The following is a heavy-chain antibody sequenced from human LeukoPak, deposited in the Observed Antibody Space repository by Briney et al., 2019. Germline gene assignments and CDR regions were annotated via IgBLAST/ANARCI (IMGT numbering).Heavy chain of an antibody. Sequence: PSETLSLTCTGSGGSISSYYWSWIRQPRGKGLEWIGYIYYSGSTNYNPSLKSRVTISVDTSKNQFSLKLSSVTAADTAVYYCAREWDNWNDRGFDYWGQGTLVTVSS. CDR2: IYYSGST. V-gene: IGHV4-59*01. J-gene: IGHJ4*02. CDR1: GGSISSYY. D-gene: IGHD1-20*01. CDR3: AREWDNWNDRGFDY.